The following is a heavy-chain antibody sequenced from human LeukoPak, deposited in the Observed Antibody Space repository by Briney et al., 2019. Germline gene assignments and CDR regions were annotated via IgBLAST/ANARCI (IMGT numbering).Heavy chain of an antibody. CDR1: GFTFSSYA. Sequence: GGSLRLSCTASGFTFSSYAMSWIRQAPGKGLEWVSYISDSSSYTNYADSVKGRFTISRDNAKNSLYLQMNSLRAEDTAVYYCARANDLIDYWGQGTLVTVSS. CDR2: ISDSSSYT. J-gene: IGHJ4*02. V-gene: IGHV3-11*05. CDR3: ARANDLIDY.